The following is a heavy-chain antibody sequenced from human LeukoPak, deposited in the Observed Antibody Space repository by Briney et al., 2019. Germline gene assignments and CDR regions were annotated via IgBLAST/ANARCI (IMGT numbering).Heavy chain of an antibody. D-gene: IGHD3-10*01. Sequence: ASVKVSRKASGYTFTSYYMHWVRQASGQGLEWMGIINPSGGSTSYAQKFQGRVTMTRDMSTSTVYMELSSLRSEDTAVYYCARSNYGSGSYYRSYFDYWGQGTLVTVSS. CDR3: ARSNYGSGSYYRSYFDY. V-gene: IGHV1-46*01. CDR1: GYTFTSYY. J-gene: IGHJ4*02. CDR2: INPSGGST.